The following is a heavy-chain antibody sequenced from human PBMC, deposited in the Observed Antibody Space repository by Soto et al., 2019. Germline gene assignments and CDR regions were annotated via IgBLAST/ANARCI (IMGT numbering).Heavy chain of an antibody. J-gene: IGHJ6*02. D-gene: IGHD3-3*01. CDR2: IYYSGST. CDR3: ATQVRRYYDFWTGYPLGGGMDV. V-gene: IGHV4-39*01. Sequence: PSETLSLTCTVSGGSISSSSYYWGWIRQPPGKGLEWIGSIYYSGSTYYNPSLKSRVTISVDTSKNQFSLKLSSVTAADTAVYYCATQVRRYYDFWTGYPLGGGMDVWGQGTTVTVSS. CDR1: GGSISSSSYY.